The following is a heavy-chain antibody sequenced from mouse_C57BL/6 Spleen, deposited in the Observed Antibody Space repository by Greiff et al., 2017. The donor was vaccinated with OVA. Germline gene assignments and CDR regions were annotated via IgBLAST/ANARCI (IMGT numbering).Heavy chain of an antibody. Sequence: QVTLKESGPGILQPSQTLSLTCSFSGFSLSTFGMGVGWLRQPSGKGLEWLAHIWWDDDKYYNPALKRRLTISKDTSKNQVVLKIANVDTADTATYYCARNYYGSSYDYFDYWGQGTTLTVSA. J-gene: IGHJ2*01. D-gene: IGHD1-1*01. CDR2: IWWDDDK. V-gene: IGHV8-8*01. CDR1: GFSLSTFGMG. CDR3: ARNYYGSSYDYFDY.